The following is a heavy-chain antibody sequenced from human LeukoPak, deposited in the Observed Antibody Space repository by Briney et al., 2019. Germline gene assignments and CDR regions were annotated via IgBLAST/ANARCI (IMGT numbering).Heavy chain of an antibody. V-gene: IGHV1-69*13. Sequence: SVKVSCKASGGTFSSYAISWVRQAPGQGREWMGGIIPIFGTANYAQKFQGRVTITADESTSTAYMELSSLRSEDTAVYYCAREGQYYDILTGYYPTYNWFDPWGQGTLVTVSS. D-gene: IGHD3-9*01. CDR2: IIPIFGTA. CDR3: AREGQYYDILTGYYPTYNWFDP. J-gene: IGHJ5*02. CDR1: GGTFSSYA.